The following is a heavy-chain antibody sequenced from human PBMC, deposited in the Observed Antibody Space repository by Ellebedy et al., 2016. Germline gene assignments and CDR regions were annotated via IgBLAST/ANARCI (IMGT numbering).Heavy chain of an antibody. CDR1: GGTFSSYA. CDR3: ARERYYGSGSYLLVSYYYGMDV. Sequence: SVKVSCXASGGTFSSYAISWVRQAPGQGLEWMGGIIPIFGTANYAQKFQGRVTITADESTSTAYMELSSLRSEDTAAYYCARERYYGSGSYLLVSYYYGMDVWGQGTTVTVSS. CDR2: IIPIFGTA. D-gene: IGHD3-10*01. V-gene: IGHV1-69*13. J-gene: IGHJ6*02.